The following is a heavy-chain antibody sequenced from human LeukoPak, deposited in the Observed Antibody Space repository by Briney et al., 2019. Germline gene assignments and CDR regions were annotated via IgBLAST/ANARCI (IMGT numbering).Heavy chain of an antibody. CDR2: INHSGST. CDR1: GGSFSGYY. Sequence: SETLSLTCAVYGGSFSGYYWSWIRQPPGKGLEWIGEINHSGSTNYNPSLKSRVTISVDTSKNQFSLKLSSVTAADTAVYYCARQPAAAGDNWFDPWGQGTLVTVSS. J-gene: IGHJ5*02. D-gene: IGHD6-13*01. CDR3: ARQPAAAGDNWFDP. V-gene: IGHV4-34*01.